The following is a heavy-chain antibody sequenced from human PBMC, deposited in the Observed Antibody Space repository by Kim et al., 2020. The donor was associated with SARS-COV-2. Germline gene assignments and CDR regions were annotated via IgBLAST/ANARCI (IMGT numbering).Heavy chain of an antibody. V-gene: IGHV4-34*01. J-gene: IGHJ3*02. Sequence: SETLSLTCAVYGGSFSGYYWSWIRQPPGKGLEWIGEINHSGSTNYNPSLKSRVTISVDTSKNQFSLKLSSVTAADTAVYYCARHNWNYDWADHAFDIWGQGTMVTVSS. CDR2: INHSGST. CDR3: ARHNWNYDWADHAFDI. D-gene: IGHD1-7*01. CDR1: GGSFSGYY.